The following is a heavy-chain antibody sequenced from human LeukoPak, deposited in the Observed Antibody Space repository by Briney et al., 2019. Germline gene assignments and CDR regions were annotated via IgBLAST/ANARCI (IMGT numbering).Heavy chain of an antibody. CDR3: ARVRSGSYDY. J-gene: IGHJ4*02. Sequence: SETLSLTCTVSGGSISSGSYYWNWIRQPAGGGPEWIGRIYTSGSTNYNPSLKSRVTMSVDTSKNQFSLKLSSVTAADTAVYYCARVRSGSYDYWGQGTLVTVSS. V-gene: IGHV4-61*02. CDR1: GGSISSGSYY. CDR2: IYTSGST. D-gene: IGHD1-26*01.